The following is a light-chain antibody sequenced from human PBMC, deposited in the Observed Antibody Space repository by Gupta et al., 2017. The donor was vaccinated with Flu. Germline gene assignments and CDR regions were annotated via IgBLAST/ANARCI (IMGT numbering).Light chain of an antibody. CDR3: AAWDDSLNGWV. Sequence: QSVLTQPPSASGTPGQRVTISCSGSSSNIGSNTVHWYQQRPGTAPNLLIYSNNQRPSGVPDRFSGSKSGTSASLAISGLQSEDEADYYCAAWDDSLNGWVFGGGTKLTVL. CDR1: SSNIGSNT. J-gene: IGLJ3*02. CDR2: SNN. V-gene: IGLV1-44*01.